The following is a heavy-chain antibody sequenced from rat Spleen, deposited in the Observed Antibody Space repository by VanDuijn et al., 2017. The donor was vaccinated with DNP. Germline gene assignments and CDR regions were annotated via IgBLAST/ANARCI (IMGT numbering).Heavy chain of an antibody. V-gene: IGHV2-72*01. Sequence: QVQLKESGPGLVQPSQTLSLTCTVSGFSLTSYGVSWVRQPLGKGLVWLGTIWADRSTAYNSVVQSRLSISRDTSKCQVFLKMNRLQTEDTATYYCARDLIIRDTTSAMDAWGQGTSVTVSS. CDR1: GFSLTSYG. D-gene: IGHD4-3*01. J-gene: IGHJ4*01. CDR2: IWADRST. CDR3: ARDLIIRDTTSAMDA.